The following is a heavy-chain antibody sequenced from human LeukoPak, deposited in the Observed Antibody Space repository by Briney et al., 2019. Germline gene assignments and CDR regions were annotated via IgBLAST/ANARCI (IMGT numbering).Heavy chain of an antibody. V-gene: IGHV3-7*01. CDR3: ARLWFRQFLWDPFDY. Sequence: PGGSLRLSCAASGFTFSSYWMSWVRQAPGKGLEWVANIKQDGSEKYYVDSVKGRFTISRDNAKNSLYLQMNSLRAEDTAVYYCARLWFRQFLWDPFDYWGQGTLVTVSS. D-gene: IGHD3-10*01. J-gene: IGHJ4*02. CDR1: GFTFSSYW. CDR2: IKQDGSEK.